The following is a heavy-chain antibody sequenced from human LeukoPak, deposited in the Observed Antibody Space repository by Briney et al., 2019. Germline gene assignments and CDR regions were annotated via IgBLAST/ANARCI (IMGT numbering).Heavy chain of an antibody. D-gene: IGHD3-10*01. J-gene: IGHJ3*02. CDR2: ISSSGSTI. CDR1: GFTFSDYY. CDR3: ARDTGSVEWFGELCCAFDI. Sequence: GGSLRLSCAASGFTFSDYYMSWIRQVPGKGLEWVSYISSSGSTIYYADSVKGRFTISRDNAKNSLYLQMNSLRAEDTAVYYCARDTGSVEWFGELCCAFDIWGQGTMVTVSS. V-gene: IGHV3-11*04.